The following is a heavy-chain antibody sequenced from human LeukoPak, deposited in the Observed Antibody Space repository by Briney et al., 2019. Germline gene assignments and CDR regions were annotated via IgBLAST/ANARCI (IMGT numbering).Heavy chain of an antibody. Sequence: GESLKISCKASGYSFSNYWIGWVRQMPGKGLEWMGIIYPGDSDTRYSPSFQGQVTIPAEKSISTAYLQWSSLKASDTAMYYCAAGSGYYYFDYWAQGTLVTVSS. D-gene: IGHD3-22*01. J-gene: IGHJ4*02. CDR3: AAGSGYYYFDY. V-gene: IGHV5-51*01. CDR2: IYPGDSDT. CDR1: GYSFSNYW.